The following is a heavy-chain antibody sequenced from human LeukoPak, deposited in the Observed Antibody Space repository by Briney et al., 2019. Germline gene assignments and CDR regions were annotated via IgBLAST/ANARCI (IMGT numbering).Heavy chain of an antibody. CDR3: ARGGPKSRWLLRYFDY. Sequence: PSETLSLTCAVYGGSSSGYYWSWIRQPPGKGLEWIGEINHSGSTNYNPSLKSRVTISVDTSKNQFSLKLSSVTAADTAVYYCARGGPKSRWLLRYFDYWGQGTLVTVSS. V-gene: IGHV4-34*01. CDR2: INHSGST. J-gene: IGHJ4*02. D-gene: IGHD3-22*01. CDR1: GGSSSGYY.